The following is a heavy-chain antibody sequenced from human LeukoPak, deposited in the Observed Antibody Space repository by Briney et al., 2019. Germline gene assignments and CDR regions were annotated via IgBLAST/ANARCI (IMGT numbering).Heavy chain of an antibody. CDR1: GFSVSKSF. CDR2: INTGSSTI. J-gene: IGHJ4*02. V-gene: IGHV3-48*04. CDR3: ATTWGYSSSYDY. Sequence: PGGSLRLSCAASGFSVSKSFMNWIRQAPGRGLEWVSYINTGSSTIYYADSVKGRFTTSRDNAKNSLFLQMNSLRAEDTAVYYCATTWGYSSSYDYWGQGTLVTVSS. D-gene: IGHD6-13*01.